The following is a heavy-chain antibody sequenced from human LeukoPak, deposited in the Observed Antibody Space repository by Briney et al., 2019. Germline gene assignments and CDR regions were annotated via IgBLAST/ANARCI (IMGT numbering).Heavy chain of an antibody. CDR3: ARNNIAVAGTGYDY. CDR2: IDWDDDK. V-gene: IGHV2-70*04. D-gene: IGHD6-19*01. J-gene: IGHJ4*02. CDR1: GFSLSTRGMR. Sequence: SGPTLVTPTPTLTLTCTFSGFSLSTRGMRVSWIRQPPGKTLEWLARIDWDDDKFYSTSLKTRLTISKDTSKNQVVLTMTNMDPVDTATYYCARNNIAVAGTGYDYWGQGTLVTVSS.